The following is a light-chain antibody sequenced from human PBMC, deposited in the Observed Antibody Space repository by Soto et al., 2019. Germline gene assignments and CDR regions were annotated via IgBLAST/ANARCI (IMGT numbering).Light chain of an antibody. V-gene: IGKV3-11*01. J-gene: IGKJ5*01. CDR2: DAS. CDR1: QYITIY. Sequence: EIVLTQSPATLSLSPGERATLSCRASQYITIYLAWYQQKPGQAPRLLIYDASNRATGIPARFSGSGSGTDFTLTISSLEPDDFAVYYCQHYGSSPITFGQGTRLEIK. CDR3: QHYGSSPIT.